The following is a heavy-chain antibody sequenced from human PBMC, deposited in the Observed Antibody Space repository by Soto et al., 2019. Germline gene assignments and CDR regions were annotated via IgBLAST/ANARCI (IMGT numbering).Heavy chain of an antibody. J-gene: IGHJ4*02. CDR1: GGTCSSYA. V-gene: IGHV1-69*13. CDR3: ARDQGYGDFFFDY. Sequence: SVKVSGKASGGTCSSYAISWVRQAPVQGLEWMGGIIPIFGTANYAQKFQGRVTITADESTSTAYMELSSLRSEDTAVYYCARDQGYGDFFFDYWGQGTLVTVSS. D-gene: IGHD4-17*01. CDR2: IIPIFGTA.